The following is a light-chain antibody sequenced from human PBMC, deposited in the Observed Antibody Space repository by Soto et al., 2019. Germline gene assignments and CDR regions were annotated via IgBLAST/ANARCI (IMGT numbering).Light chain of an antibody. J-gene: IGKJ1*01. CDR1: QSVSSSY. CDR3: QQYGSSGT. CDR2: DAS. Sequence: EIVLTQSPGTLSLSPGERATLSCRASQSVSSSYLAWYQQKPGLAPRLLIYDASTRATGIPDRFSGSGSGTDFTLTISRLEPEDFAVYYCQQYGSSGTFGQGTKVDIK. V-gene: IGKV3D-20*01.